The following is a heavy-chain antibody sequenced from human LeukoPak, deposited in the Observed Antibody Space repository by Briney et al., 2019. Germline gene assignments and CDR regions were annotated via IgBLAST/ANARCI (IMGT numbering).Heavy chain of an antibody. V-gene: IGHV1-69*13. CDR2: IIPIFGTA. Sequence: ASVKVSCKASGGTFSSYAISWVRLAPGQGLEWMGGIIPIFGTANYAQKFQGRVTITADESTSTAYMELSSLRSEDTAVYYCARRLGGYEYYFDYWGQGTLVTVSS. CDR3: ARRLGGYEYYFDY. D-gene: IGHD5-12*01. CDR1: GGTFSSYA. J-gene: IGHJ4*02.